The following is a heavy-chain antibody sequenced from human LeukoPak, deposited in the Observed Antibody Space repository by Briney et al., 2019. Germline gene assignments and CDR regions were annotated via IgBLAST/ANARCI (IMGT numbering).Heavy chain of an antibody. J-gene: IGHJ4*02. V-gene: IGHV3-53*01. Sequence: GGSLRLSCAASGFTVSSNYMSWVRQAPGKGLEWVSVIYSGGSTYYADSVKGRFTISRDNSKNTLYLQMNSLRAEDTAVYYCARYLYYGSGSFIDYWGQGTLVTVSS. CDR1: GFTVSSNY. D-gene: IGHD3-10*01. CDR3: ARYLYYGSGSFIDY. CDR2: IYSGGST.